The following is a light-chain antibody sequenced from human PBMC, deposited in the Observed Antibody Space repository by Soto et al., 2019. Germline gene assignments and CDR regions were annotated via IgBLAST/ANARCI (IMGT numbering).Light chain of an antibody. CDR1: SGSVSTSYY. V-gene: IGLV8-61*01. J-gene: IGLJ3*02. Sequence: QTVVTQEPSFSVSPGGTVTLTCGLRSGSVSTSYYPSWYQQTPGQAPRTLIYNTNTRSSGVPDRFSGSILGNTAALTITGAQADDGSDYYCVLYMGSGISVFGGGTKLTVL. CDR2: NTN. CDR3: VLYMGSGISV.